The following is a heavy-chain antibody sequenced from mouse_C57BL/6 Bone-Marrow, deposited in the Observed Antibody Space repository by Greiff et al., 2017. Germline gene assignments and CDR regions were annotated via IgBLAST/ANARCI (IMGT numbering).Heavy chain of an antibody. J-gene: IGHJ2*01. CDR2: ISSGSSTI. D-gene: IGHD2-10*02. CDR3: AREYGNYNFDY. V-gene: IGHV5-17*01. Sequence: EVKLVESGGGLVKPGGSLKLSCAASGFTFSDYGMHWVRQAPEKGLEWVAYISSGSSTIYYADTVKGRFTISRDNAKNTLFLQMTSLRSEDTAMYYCAREYGNYNFDYWGQGTTLTVSS. CDR1: GFTFSDYG.